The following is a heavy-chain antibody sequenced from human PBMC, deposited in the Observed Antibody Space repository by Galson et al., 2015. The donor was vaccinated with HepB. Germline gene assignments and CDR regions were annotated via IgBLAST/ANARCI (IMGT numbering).Heavy chain of an antibody. CDR2: IDPSDSYT. CDR1: GYSFTSYW. D-gene: IGHD4-23*01. CDR3: ERHGPNDYGGKTGSIDY. Sequence: QSGAEVKKPGESLRISCKGSGYSFTSYWISWVRQMPGKGLEWMGRIDPSDSYTNYSPSFQGHVTISADKSISTAYLQWSSLKASDAAMYYCERHGPNDYGGKTGSIDYWGQGTLFTVSS. V-gene: IGHV5-10-1*01. J-gene: IGHJ4*02.